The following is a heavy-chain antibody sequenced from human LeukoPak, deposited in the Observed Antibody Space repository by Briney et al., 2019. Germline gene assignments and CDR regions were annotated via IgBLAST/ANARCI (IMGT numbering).Heavy chain of an antibody. J-gene: IGHJ3*02. Sequence: GGSLRLSCAASGFTFSSYAMSWVRQAPGKGLEWVSALSGSGGSTYYGDSVKGRFTISRDNSKNTLYRQMNSLRAEDPAVYYCAKETYDFWSGYDAFDIWGQGTMVTVSS. V-gene: IGHV3-23*01. CDR2: LSGSGGST. CDR3: AKETYDFWSGYDAFDI. D-gene: IGHD3-3*01. CDR1: GFTFSSYA.